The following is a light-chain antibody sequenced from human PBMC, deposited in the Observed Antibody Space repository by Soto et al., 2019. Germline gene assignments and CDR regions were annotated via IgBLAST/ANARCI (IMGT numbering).Light chain of an antibody. Sequence: QSVLTPPASVSGSPRQSITISCTGTSSVVGGYNYVSWYQPHPGKAPKFLIYEVSNRPSGVSNRFSGSKSGNTASLTISGLQAEYEAYYYCSSYTCTSTYVFGTETKVTV. CDR1: SSVVGGYNY. CDR3: SSYTCTSTYV. CDR2: EVS. V-gene: IGLV2-14*01. J-gene: IGLJ1*01.